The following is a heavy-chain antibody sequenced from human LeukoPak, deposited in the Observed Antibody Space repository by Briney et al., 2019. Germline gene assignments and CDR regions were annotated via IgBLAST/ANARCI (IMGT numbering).Heavy chain of an antibody. V-gene: IGHV3-48*03. CDR1: GFTFSGYE. CDR2: ISTTGSNI. Sequence: GGSLRLSCAASGFTFSGYEMNWVRQAPGKGLEWVAYISTTGSNIYYADSVKGRFTISRDNAKNSLYLQMNSLRAEDTAVYYCARDRGSYYYYYGVDVWGKGTTVTVSS. J-gene: IGHJ6*04. CDR3: ARDRGSYYYYYGVDV.